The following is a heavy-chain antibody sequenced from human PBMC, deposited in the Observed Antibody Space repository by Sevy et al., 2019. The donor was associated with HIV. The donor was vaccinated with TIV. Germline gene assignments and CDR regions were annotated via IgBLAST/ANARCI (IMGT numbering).Heavy chain of an antibody. V-gene: IGHV3-23*01. D-gene: IGHD2-8*01. Sequence: GGSLRLSCAASGFTFNKYSMRWVRQPPGKGLEWVATLSFGGGEINYADSVKGRFTISRDNSKNSFYLQMNNLRAEDTALYYCAREGCTKPHDYWGQGTLVTVSS. J-gene: IGHJ4*02. CDR2: LSFGGGEI. CDR1: GFTFNKYS. CDR3: AREGCTKPHDY.